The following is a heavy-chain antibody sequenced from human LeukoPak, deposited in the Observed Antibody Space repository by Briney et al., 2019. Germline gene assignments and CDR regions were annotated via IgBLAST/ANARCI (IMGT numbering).Heavy chain of an antibody. V-gene: IGHV4-30-2*01. D-gene: IGHD6-13*01. J-gene: IGHJ4*02. CDR1: GGSISSGGYY. CDR3: ARWGMAAAIDY. CDR2: TYHSGST. Sequence: SETLSLTCTVSGGSISSGGYYWSWIRQPRGKGLEWIGYTYHSGSTYYNPSLKSRVTISVDRSKNQFSLKLSSVTAADTAVYYCARWGMAAAIDYWGQGTLVTVSS.